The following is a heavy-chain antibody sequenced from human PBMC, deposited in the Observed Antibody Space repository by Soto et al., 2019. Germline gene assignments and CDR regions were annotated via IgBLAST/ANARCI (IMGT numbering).Heavy chain of an antibody. V-gene: IGHV3-23*01. CDR3: AKNEDGEYMDV. Sequence: GGSLRLSCAAAGFTFSSYAMSWVRQAPGKRLEWVSAISGSGGGTYYADSVKGRFTISRDNSKNTLYLQMNSLRAEDTAVYYCAKNEDGEYMDVWGKGTTVTVSS. CDR1: GFTFSSYA. D-gene: IGHD4-17*01. J-gene: IGHJ6*03. CDR2: ISGSGGGT.